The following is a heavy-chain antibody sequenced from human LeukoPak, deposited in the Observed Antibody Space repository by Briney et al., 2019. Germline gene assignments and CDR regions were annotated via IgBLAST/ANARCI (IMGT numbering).Heavy chain of an antibody. CDR3: ARYLLSYSGNRHYYFDY. CDR1: GYTFTSYY. V-gene: IGHV1-18*04. J-gene: IGHJ4*02. Sequence: ASVKVSCKASGYTFTSYYMHWGRQAPGQGLEWMGWISAYNGNTNYARNLQDRVIMNTDTSTSTAYMELRSLRSDDTAVYYCARYLLSYSGNRHYYFDYWGQGTLVTVSS. D-gene: IGHD6-13*01. CDR2: ISAYNGNT.